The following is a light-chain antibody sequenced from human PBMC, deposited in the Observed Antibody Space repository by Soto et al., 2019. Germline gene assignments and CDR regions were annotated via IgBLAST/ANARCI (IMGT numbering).Light chain of an antibody. CDR3: QQYGGSPRT. V-gene: IGKV3-20*01. Sequence: EIVMTQSPATLSLSPGQRSTLSCRASQSVSSKLAWFQQKSGQAPRLLIYSASRRATGIPDRFSGSGSGTDFTLTINRVEPEDFAVYFCQQYGGSPRTFGQGTKVDIK. CDR2: SAS. CDR1: QSVSSK. J-gene: IGKJ1*01.